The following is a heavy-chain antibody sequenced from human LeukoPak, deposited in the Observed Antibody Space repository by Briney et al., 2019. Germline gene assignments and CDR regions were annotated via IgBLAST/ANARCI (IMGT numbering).Heavy chain of an antibody. Sequence: ASVKVSCKASGYTFTSYGISWVRQAPGQGLEWMGWISAYNGNTNYAQELQGRVTMTTDTSTSTAYMELRSLRSDDTAVYYCARVKGSAASADAFDIWGQGTMVTVSS. CDR2: ISAYNGNT. J-gene: IGHJ3*02. CDR3: ARVKGSAASADAFDI. D-gene: IGHD6-19*01. CDR1: GYTFTSYG. V-gene: IGHV1-18*01.